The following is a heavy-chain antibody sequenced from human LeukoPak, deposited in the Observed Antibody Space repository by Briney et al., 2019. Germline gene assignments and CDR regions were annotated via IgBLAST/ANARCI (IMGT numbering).Heavy chain of an antibody. Sequence: VASVTVSCKASGYTFTSYGISWVRQAPGQGLEWMGWISAYNCNTNYAQKLQGRVTMTTDTSTSTAYMELRSLRSDDPAVYYCARFGRIDIVVVPAAIYSWFDPWGQGTLVTVSS. CDR1: GYTFTSYG. CDR3: ARFGRIDIVVVPAAIYSWFDP. D-gene: IGHD2-2*02. CDR2: ISAYNCNT. V-gene: IGHV1-18*01. J-gene: IGHJ5*02.